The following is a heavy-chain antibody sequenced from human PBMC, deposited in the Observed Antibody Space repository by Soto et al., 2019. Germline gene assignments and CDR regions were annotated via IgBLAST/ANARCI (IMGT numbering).Heavy chain of an antibody. J-gene: IGHJ6*02. V-gene: IGHV1-8*01. D-gene: IGHD3-3*01. CDR3: ASLPRAGDCWGGRRNGMGV. CDR1: GYTFTSYD. Sequence: ASVKVSCKASGYTFTSYDINWVRQATGQGLEWMGWMNPNSGNTGYAQKFQGRVTMTRNTSISTAYMELSSLRSEDTAVYYGASLPRAGDCWGGRRNGMGVGGQGATVTVS. CDR2: MNPNSGNT.